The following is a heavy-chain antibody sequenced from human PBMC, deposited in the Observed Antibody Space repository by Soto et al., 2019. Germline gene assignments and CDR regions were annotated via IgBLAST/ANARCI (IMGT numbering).Heavy chain of an antibody. CDR1: GGSISSYY. V-gene: IGHV4-59*01. CDR2: IYYSGST. Sequence: QVQLQESGPGLVKPSETLSLTCTVSGGSISSYYWSWIRQPPGKGLEWIGYIYYSGSTNYNPSLKSRVTISVDTSKNQFSLKLSSVTAADTAVYYCAREIGLSYTGYAMDVWGQGTTVTVSS. D-gene: IGHD2-2*02. CDR3: AREIGLSYTGYAMDV. J-gene: IGHJ6*02.